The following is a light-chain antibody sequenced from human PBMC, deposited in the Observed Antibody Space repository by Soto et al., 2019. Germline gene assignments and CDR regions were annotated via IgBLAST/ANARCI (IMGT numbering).Light chain of an antibody. J-gene: IGKJ1*01. V-gene: IGKV1-5*03. Sequence: DIQMTQSPSTLSGSVGDRVTITCRASQTISSWLAWHQQKPGKAPKLLIYKASTLKSGVPSRFSGSGSGTEFTLTISSLQPDDFATYYCQEYNTYSRTFGQGTKVDIK. CDR2: KAS. CDR1: QTISSW. CDR3: QEYNTYSRT.